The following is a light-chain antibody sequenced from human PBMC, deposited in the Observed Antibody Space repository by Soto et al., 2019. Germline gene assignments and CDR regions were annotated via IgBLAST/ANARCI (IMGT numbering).Light chain of an antibody. CDR3: CSYAGRSTWDVV. Sequence: QSALTQPASVSGSPGQSIAISCTGTSSDVGSYNSVSWYQQFPGKAPKLILYAVTNRPSGVSNRFSGSKSGSTASLTISGLQTEDEADYYCCSYAGRSTWDVVFGGGTKLTVL. J-gene: IGLJ2*01. CDR2: AVT. CDR1: SSDVGSYNS. V-gene: IGLV2-23*02.